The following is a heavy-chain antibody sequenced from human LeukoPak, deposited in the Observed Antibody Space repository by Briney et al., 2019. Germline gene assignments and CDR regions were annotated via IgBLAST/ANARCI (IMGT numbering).Heavy chain of an antibody. CDR2: IKQDGSEE. D-gene: IGHD3-9*01. V-gene: IGHV3-7*01. Sequence: GGSLRLSCAVSGFTFSTYWMTWVRQAPGKGLEWVANIKQDGSEEYYVDSVRGRFTISRDSAKNSLYLQMNSLRAEDTAVYYCARHIDWSFDYWGQGALVTVSS. J-gene: IGHJ4*02. CDR3: ARHIDWSFDY. CDR1: GFTFSTYW.